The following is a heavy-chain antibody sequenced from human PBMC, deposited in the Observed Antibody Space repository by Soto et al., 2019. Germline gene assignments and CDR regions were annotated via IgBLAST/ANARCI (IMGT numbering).Heavy chain of an antibody. CDR1: GGSFSGYY. V-gene: IGHV4-34*02. D-gene: IGHD3-9*01. CDR2: IIHRGST. Sequence: QVQLQQWGAGLLKPSETLSLTCAVSGGSFSGYYWSWIRQPQGKGLEGIGEIIHRGSTDYNPSLKSRVTISVDTSKKQISLKVSSVTAADTAVYYCAGETSDYDILTAPTTFDIWGQGTMVTVSS. CDR3: AGETSDYDILTAPTTFDI. J-gene: IGHJ3*02.